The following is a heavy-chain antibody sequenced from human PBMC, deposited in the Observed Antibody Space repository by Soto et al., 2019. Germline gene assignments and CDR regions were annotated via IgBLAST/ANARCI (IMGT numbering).Heavy chain of an antibody. CDR1: GFSFSDAW. CDR2: IRSKTDGGTT. Sequence: EVQLVESGGGLVEPGGSLRLSCAASGFSFSDAWMNWIRQAPGKGLEWVGRIRSKTDGGTTDYAAPVKGRFTFSRDDSKNTLFLQMNSLKTEDTAVYYCTTSISGVVTGHWGQGTLVTVSS. J-gene: IGHJ4*02. CDR3: TTSISGVVTGH. V-gene: IGHV3-15*07. D-gene: IGHD3-3*01.